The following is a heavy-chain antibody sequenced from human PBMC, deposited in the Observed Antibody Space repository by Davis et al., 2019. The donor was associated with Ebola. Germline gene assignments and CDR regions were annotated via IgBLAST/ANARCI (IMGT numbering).Heavy chain of an antibody. D-gene: IGHD3-10*01. CDR3: ARAGVPYGIDV. CDR2: IRGDGVEK. CDR1: GFMSSGYW. V-gene: IGHV3-7*03. J-gene: IGHJ6*02. Sequence: PGGSLRLSCAASGFMSSGYWMVWVRQAPGKGPESAASIRGDGVEKHYVDSVKGRFSISRDNAHNSLYLQMDSLRVEDTAIYYCARAGVPYGIDVWGQGTTVTVSS.